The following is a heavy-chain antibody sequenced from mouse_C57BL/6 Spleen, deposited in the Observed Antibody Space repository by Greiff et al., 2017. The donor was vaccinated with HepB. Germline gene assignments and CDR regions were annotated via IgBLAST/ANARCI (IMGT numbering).Heavy chain of an antibody. Sequence: EVKLMESGGDLVKPGGSLKLSCAASGFTFSSYGMSWVRQTPDKRLEWVATISSGGSYTYYPDSVKGRFTISRDNAKNTLYLQMSSLKSEDTAMYYCARGLGAMDYWGQGTSVTVSS. J-gene: IGHJ4*01. CDR3: ARGLGAMDY. CDR2: ISSGGSYT. CDR1: GFTFSSYG. V-gene: IGHV5-6*01. D-gene: IGHD3-3*01.